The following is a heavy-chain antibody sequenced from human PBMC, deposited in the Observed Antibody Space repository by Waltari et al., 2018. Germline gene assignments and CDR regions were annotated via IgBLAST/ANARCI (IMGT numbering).Heavy chain of an antibody. CDR3: ARGDSSAYLDN. CDR2: IRYDGHNK. J-gene: IGHJ4*02. V-gene: IGHV3-30*02. CDR1: EVIVCSHV. Sequence: QVQLWAPGGGVVQTGGSLSLSCAAAEVIVCSHVMHWVRQAPGKGLEWVAFIRYDGHNKYYADSVKGRCTISRDNPKNTLYLQMDSLGPEDTALYYCARGDSSAYLDNWGQGTQVTVSS. D-gene: IGHD3-22*01.